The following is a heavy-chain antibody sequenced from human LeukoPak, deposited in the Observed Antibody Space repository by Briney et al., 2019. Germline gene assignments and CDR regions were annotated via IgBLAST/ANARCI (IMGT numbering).Heavy chain of an antibody. CDR2: SSAYNGNT. D-gene: IGHD1-26*01. CDR1: GYTFTTYG. J-gene: IGHJ4*02. V-gene: IGHV1-18*01. Sequence: ASVKVSCKASGYTFTTYGISWVRQAPGQGLEWMGWSSAYNGNTNYAQKCQGRVTMTTDTSTSTIYIALRSLRSDDTDVYYCARDLYSGSYGPPFDYWGQGTLVTVSS. CDR3: ARDLYSGSYGPPFDY.